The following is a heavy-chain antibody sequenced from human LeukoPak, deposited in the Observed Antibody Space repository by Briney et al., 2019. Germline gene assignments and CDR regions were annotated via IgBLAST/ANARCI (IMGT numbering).Heavy chain of an antibody. CDR2: IYYSGTT. CDR3: AKDREIIRYDSSGYYS. D-gene: IGHD3-22*01. V-gene: IGHV4-59*01. J-gene: IGHJ4*02. CDR1: GGSISTYY. Sequence: SETLSLTCTVSGGSISTYYWSWVRLPPGKGLEWIGYIYYSGTTNYSPSLKSRVTISIDTPKNQFSLNLSSVTAADTAVYYCAKDREIIRYDSSGYYSWGQGTLVTVSS.